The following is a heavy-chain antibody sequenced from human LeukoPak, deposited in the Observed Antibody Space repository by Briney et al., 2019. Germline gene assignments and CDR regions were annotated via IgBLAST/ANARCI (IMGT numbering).Heavy chain of an antibody. V-gene: IGHV1-69*05. D-gene: IGHD3-3*01. J-gene: IGHJ6*03. Sequence: ASXXVSCKASGGTFSSYAISWVGQAPGQGLEWMGGIIPIFGTANYAQKFQGRVTITTDESTSTAYMELSSLISEYTAVYYSARVPTIFGVVIESYYYMDVWGKGTTVTVSS. CDR1: GGTFSSYA. CDR2: IIPIFGTA. CDR3: ARVPTIFGVVIESYYYMDV.